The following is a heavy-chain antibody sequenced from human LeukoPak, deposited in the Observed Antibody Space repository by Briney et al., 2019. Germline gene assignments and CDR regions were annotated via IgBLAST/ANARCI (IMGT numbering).Heavy chain of an antibody. CDR1: GYTFTNYG. Sequence: ASVKVSCKASGYTFTNYGLIWVRQAPGQGLEWLGWIITYNGHTKYTQKLQGRVTMTTDTSTSTAYMELRSLRSADTAVYYCARGAPPRRSYDSSGYYSYYFDYWGQGTLVTVSS. J-gene: IGHJ4*02. D-gene: IGHD3-22*01. CDR2: IITYNGHT. CDR3: ARGAPPRRSYDSSGYYSYYFDY. V-gene: IGHV1-18*01.